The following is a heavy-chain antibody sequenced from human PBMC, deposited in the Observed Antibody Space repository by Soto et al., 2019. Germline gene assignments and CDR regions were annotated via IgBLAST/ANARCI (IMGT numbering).Heavy chain of an antibody. D-gene: IGHD2-8*01. Sequence: QVQLVESGGGLVKPGGSLRLSCAASGFTFSDYYMSWIRQAPGKGLEWVSYISSSDSTIYYADSVEGRFTISRDNAKKSLFLQMNSLRAEDTAVYYCARSQSNLPYDVWGRGTTVTVSS. J-gene: IGHJ6*04. V-gene: IGHV3-11*01. CDR2: ISSSDSTI. CDR1: GFTFSDYY. CDR3: ARSQSNLPYDV.